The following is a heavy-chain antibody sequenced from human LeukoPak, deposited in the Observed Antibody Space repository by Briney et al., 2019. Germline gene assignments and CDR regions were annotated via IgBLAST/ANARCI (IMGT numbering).Heavy chain of an antibody. CDR2: RVIGVIST. D-gene: IGHD4/OR15-4a*01. CDR1: GFTFSIYA. Sequence: GGSLRLSCAASGFTFSIYAMSWARQAPGKGLEWVSSRVIGVISTYYADSVTGRFSISRVNSKSTLYLQMNSLRAEDTTIYYCAKDRLTIDAFDIWGQGTMVTVSS. CDR3: AKDRLTIDAFDI. J-gene: IGHJ3*02. V-gene: IGHV3-23*01.